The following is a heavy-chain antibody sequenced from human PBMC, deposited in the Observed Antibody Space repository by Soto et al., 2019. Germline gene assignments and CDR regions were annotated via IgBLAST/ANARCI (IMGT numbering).Heavy chain of an antibody. Sequence: SGPTLVNPTQTLTLTFTFSGFSLSTSGVGVGWIRQPPGKALEWLALIYWDDDKRYSPSLKSRLTITKDTSKNQVVLTKTNMDPVDTATYYFARRGITIFGVVFDAFDIWGQGTMVTVSS. CDR3: ARRGITIFGVVFDAFDI. CDR1: GFSLSTSGVG. D-gene: IGHD3-3*01. V-gene: IGHV2-5*02. J-gene: IGHJ3*02. CDR2: IYWDDDK.